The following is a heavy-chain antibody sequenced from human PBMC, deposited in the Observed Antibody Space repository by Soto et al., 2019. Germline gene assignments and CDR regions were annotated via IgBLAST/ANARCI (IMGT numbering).Heavy chain of an antibody. CDR3: ARDPPGLYQFDY. Sequence: QVQLVQSGAEVKKPGASVKVSCKASGYTFTSYGISWVRQAPGQGLEWMGWINLNNGKTDYQRRLQGRVTMTTDTYPPTVYMELRNLRPDDTAMYYCARDPPGLYQFDYWGPGTLVTVSS. V-gene: IGHV1-18*04. CDR1: GYTFTSYG. CDR2: INLNNGKT. D-gene: IGHD3-16*02. J-gene: IGHJ4*02.